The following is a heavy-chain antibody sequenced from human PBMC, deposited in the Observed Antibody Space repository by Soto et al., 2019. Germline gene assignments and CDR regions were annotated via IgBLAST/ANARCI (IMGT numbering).Heavy chain of an antibody. CDR3: AKDQRAVAGKGFDY. J-gene: IGHJ4*02. Sequence: EVQLLESGGGLVQPGGSLRLSCAVSGFTFGSYAMSWVRQAPGKGLEWVSGISSSGGSTYYADSVKGRFTISRDNSKNTLYLQMNSLRAEDTALYYCAKDQRAVAGKGFDYWGQGTLVTVSP. CDR1: GFTFGSYA. CDR2: ISSSGGST. D-gene: IGHD6-19*01. V-gene: IGHV3-23*01.